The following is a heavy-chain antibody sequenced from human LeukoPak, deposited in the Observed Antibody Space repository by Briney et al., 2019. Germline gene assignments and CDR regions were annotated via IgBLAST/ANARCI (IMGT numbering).Heavy chain of an antibody. CDR1: GFTSTNFA. Sequence: ATVKVSCKASGFTSTNFAVQWVRQARGQRLEWIGWIIVGSGATKCAQDFQERVTITRDLSTSTLYMELRSLTSEDTAVYYCAADLSNPRMGASYLDSWGQGTLVTVSS. J-gene: IGHJ4*02. CDR3: AADLSNPRMGASYLDS. CDR2: IIVGSGAT. D-gene: IGHD3-16*01. V-gene: IGHV1-58*01.